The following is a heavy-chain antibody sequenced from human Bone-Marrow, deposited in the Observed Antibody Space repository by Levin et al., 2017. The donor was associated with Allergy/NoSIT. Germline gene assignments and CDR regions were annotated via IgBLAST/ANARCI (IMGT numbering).Heavy chain of an antibody. CDR1: GYSISGSAYY. Sequence: SETLSLTCTVSGYSISGSAYYWGWIRQPPGKGLEWIGSINHSGSTYYNPSLKSRVTISVDTSKNQFSLKLTSVTAADTAVYYCARLQRGYSSEIDYWGQGTLVTVSS. CDR3: ARLQRGYSSEIDY. V-gene: IGHV4-38-2*02. D-gene: IGHD5-18*01. J-gene: IGHJ4*02. CDR2: INHSGST.